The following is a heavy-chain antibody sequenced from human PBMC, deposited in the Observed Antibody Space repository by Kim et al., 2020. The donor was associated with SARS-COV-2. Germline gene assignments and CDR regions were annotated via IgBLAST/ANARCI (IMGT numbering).Heavy chain of an antibody. D-gene: IGHD1-1*01. J-gene: IGHJ3*02. CDR2: IYPGDSDT. V-gene: IGHV5-51*01. CDR3: ARELETANAFDI. Sequence: GESLKISCKGSGYRFTTYWIGWVRQMPGKGLEWMGIIYPGDSDTKYSPSFQGRVSISADKSVNTAFLQWNSLKPSDTAMYYCARELETANAFDIWGQGTMVTVSS. CDR1: GYRFTTYW.